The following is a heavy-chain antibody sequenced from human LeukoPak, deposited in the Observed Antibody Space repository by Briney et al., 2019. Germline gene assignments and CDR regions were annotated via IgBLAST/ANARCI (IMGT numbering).Heavy chain of an antibody. CDR3: AKDRYYYDSSGYLDY. Sequence: GGSLRLSCAASGFSVSFNYMTWVRQAPGKGLEWVSVIFSGGSTYYADSVKGRSTISRDNSKNTLYLQMNSLRAEDTAVYYCAKDRYYYDSSGYLDYWGQGTLVTVSS. CDR2: IFSGGST. J-gene: IGHJ4*02. V-gene: IGHV3-53*01. D-gene: IGHD3-22*01. CDR1: GFSVSFNY.